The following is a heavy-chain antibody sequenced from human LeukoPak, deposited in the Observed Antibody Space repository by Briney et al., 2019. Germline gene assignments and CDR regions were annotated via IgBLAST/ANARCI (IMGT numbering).Heavy chain of an antibody. Sequence: HPGGSLRLYCAASGFTFSSYAMSWVRQAPGKGLEWVSAISGSGGSTYYADSVKGRFTISRDNSKNTLYLQMNSLRAEDTAVYYCAKHSPSYYDSSGAGDFDYWGQRTLVTVSS. D-gene: IGHD3-22*01. CDR2: ISGSGGST. CDR1: GFTFSSYA. J-gene: IGHJ4*02. CDR3: AKHSPSYYDSSGAGDFDY. V-gene: IGHV3-23*01.